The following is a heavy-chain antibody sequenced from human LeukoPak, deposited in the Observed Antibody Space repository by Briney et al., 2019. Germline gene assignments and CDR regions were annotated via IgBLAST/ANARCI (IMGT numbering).Heavy chain of an antibody. D-gene: IGHD2-2*01. CDR2: ISPNSGDT. Sequence: ASVKVSCKASGYTFTGYYMHWVRQAPGQGLEWMGWISPNSGDTDIAQKFQGRVTMTRDTSIASSYMEVDSLTSDDTAVYYCARESACGTTNCLAPADWLDPWGQGTLVIVSS. J-gene: IGHJ5*02. V-gene: IGHV1-2*02. CDR1: GYTFTGYY. CDR3: ARESACGTTNCLAPADWLDP.